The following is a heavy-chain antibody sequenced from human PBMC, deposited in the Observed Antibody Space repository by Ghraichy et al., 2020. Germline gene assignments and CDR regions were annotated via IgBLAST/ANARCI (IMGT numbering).Heavy chain of an antibody. CDR3: ARGGSRYYDSSGYSTLWDYFDY. Sequence: SETLSLTCAVYGGSFSGYYWSWIRQPPGKGLEWIGEINHSGSTNYNPSLKSRVTISVDASKNQFSLKLSSVTAADTAVYYCARGGSRYYDSSGYSTLWDYFDYWGQGTLVTVSS. J-gene: IGHJ4*02. V-gene: IGHV4-34*01. CDR2: INHSGST. CDR1: GGSFSGYY. D-gene: IGHD3-22*01.